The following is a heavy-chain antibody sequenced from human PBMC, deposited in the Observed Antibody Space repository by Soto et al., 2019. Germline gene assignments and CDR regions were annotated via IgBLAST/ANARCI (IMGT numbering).Heavy chain of an antibody. CDR2: IYYSGST. CDR3: ARAFWDSSSWYPIDY. CDR1: GGSISSGGYY. V-gene: IGHV4-31*03. Sequence: QVQLQESGPGLVKPSQTLSLTCTVSGGSISSGGYYWSWIRQHPGKGLEWIGYIYYSGSTYYNPSLKSRVTIPVDTSKNQFSLKLSSVTAADTAVYYCARAFWDSSSWYPIDYWGQGTLVTVSS. J-gene: IGHJ4*02. D-gene: IGHD6-13*01.